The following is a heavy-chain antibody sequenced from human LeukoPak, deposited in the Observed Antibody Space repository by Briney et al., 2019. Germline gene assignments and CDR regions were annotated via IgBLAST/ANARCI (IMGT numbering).Heavy chain of an antibody. Sequence: PSETLSLTCAVYGGSFSGYYWSWIRQPPGKGLEWIGEINHSGSTNYNPSLKSRVTISVDTSKTQFSRKLSSVTAADTAVYYCARAPVLRYFDWVDYWGQGTLVTVSS. CDR3: ARAPVLRYFDWVDY. D-gene: IGHD3-9*01. J-gene: IGHJ4*02. CDR2: INHSGST. CDR1: GGSFSGYY. V-gene: IGHV4-34*01.